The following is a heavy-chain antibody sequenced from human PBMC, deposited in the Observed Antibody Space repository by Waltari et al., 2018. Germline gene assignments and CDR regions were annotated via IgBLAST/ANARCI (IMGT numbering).Heavy chain of an antibody. J-gene: IGHJ5*02. CDR1: GGSFSGYY. V-gene: IGHV4-34*01. Sequence: QVQLQQWGAGLLKPSETLSLTCAVYGGSFSGYYWSWIRQPPGKGLEWIGEIKHSGSTNYNPSLKSRVTISVDTSKNQFSLKLSSVTAADTAVYYCARQKFVRGYSRKYNWFDPWGQGTLVTVSS. CDR2: IKHSGST. D-gene: IGHD5-18*01. CDR3: ARQKFVRGYSRKYNWFDP.